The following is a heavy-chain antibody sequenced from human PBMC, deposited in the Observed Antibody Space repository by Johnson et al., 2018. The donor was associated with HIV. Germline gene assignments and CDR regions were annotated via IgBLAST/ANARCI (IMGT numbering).Heavy chain of an antibody. CDR2: IYSGGST. V-gene: IGHV3-66*02. D-gene: IGHD5-24*01. Sequence: VQLVESGGGLVQPGGSLRLSCAASGLTVSSNYMSWVRQAPGKGLEWVSVIYSGGSTYYADSVKGRFTISRDNSKNTLYLQMNSLRAEDTAVYYCAREMATIRGYAFDIWGQGTMVTVSS. J-gene: IGHJ3*02. CDR3: AREMATIRGYAFDI. CDR1: GLTVSSNY.